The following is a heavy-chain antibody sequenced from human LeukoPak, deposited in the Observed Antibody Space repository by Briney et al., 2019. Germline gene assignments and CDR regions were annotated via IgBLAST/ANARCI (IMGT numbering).Heavy chain of an antibody. Sequence: GGSLRLSCAASGFTFSSYSMNWVRQAPGKGLEWVSSISSSSSSYIYYADSVKGRFTISRDNAKNSLYLQMNSLRAEDTAVYYCARGEGGSYYDSSGSPPHWGQGTLVTVSS. V-gene: IGHV3-21*01. J-gene: IGHJ1*01. CDR3: ARGEGGSYYDSSGSPPH. CDR1: GFTFSSYS. CDR2: ISSSSSSYI. D-gene: IGHD3-22*01.